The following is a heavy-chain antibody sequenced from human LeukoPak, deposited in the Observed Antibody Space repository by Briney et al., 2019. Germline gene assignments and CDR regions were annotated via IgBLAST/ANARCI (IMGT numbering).Heavy chain of an antibody. CDR2: ITYRGSG. J-gene: IGHJ4*02. V-gene: IGHV4-34*01. Sequence: PSETLSLTCAVYNGFDSYYMTIVRQPPGKGLEWVGEITYRGSGNYNPSLKGRATISINVSQRQFSLSLRSVTAADMATYHCGVYGGDWRFDFWGQGTPITVSS. CDR1: NGFDSYY. D-gene: IGHD2-21*02. CDR3: GVYGGDWRFDF.